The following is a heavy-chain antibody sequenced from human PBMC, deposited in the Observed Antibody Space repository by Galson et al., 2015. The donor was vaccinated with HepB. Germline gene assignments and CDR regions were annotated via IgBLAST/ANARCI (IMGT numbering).Heavy chain of an antibody. J-gene: IGHJ3*02. D-gene: IGHD1-26*01. Sequence: SLRLSCAASGFTFSDYYMSWIRQAPGKGLEWVSYISGSGSYINYADSVKGRFTISRDNAKNSLYLQMNRLRAEDTAVYYCVSPLYSGSSHDAFDIWGLGTMVTVSS. V-gene: IGHV3-11*03. CDR2: ISGSGSYI. CDR1: GFTFSDYY. CDR3: VSPLYSGSSHDAFDI.